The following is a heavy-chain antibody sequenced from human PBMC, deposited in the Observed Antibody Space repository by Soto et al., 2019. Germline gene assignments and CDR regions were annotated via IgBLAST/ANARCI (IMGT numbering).Heavy chain of an antibody. D-gene: IGHD3-10*01. CDR2: ISWNSGSI. CDR3: AILVRGVIDY. V-gene: IGHV3-9*01. J-gene: IGHJ4*02. Sequence: ESGGGLVQPGRSLRLSCAASGFTFDDYAMHWVRQAPGKGLEWVSGISWNSGSIGYADSVKGRFTISRDNAKNSLYLQMNSLRAEDTALYYCAILVRGVIDYWGQGTLVTVSS. CDR1: GFTFDDYA.